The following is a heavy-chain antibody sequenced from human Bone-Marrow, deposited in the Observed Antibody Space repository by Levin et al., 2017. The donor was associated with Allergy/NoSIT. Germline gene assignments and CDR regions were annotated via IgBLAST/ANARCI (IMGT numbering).Heavy chain of an antibody. CDR1: GFTFSTYS. J-gene: IGHJ4*02. D-gene: IGHD6-19*01. Sequence: GESLKISCAASGFTFSTYSMTWVRQAPGKGLEWVSSITSSSSSIYYADSLKGRFTISRDNAKNSLNLQITSLKAEDPALYYGAGGKYSSAWYTYWGQGTLVTVSS. CDR2: ITSSSSSI. V-gene: IGHV3-21*01. CDR3: AGGKYSSAWYTY.